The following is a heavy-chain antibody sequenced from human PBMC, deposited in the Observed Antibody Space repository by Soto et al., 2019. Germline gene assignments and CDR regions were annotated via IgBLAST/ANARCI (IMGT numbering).Heavy chain of an antibody. V-gene: IGHV3-23*01. J-gene: IGHJ5*02. CDR2: ISGSGGST. CDR3: SKPPSYYYDSSGYYECNQPTYNWFDP. D-gene: IGHD3-22*01. Sequence: EVQLLESGGGLVQPGGSLRLSCAASGFTFSSYAMSWVRQAPGKGLEWVSAISGSGGSTYYADSVKGRFTTSRDNSKNTLYLQMNSLRAEDTAVYYCSKPPSYYYDSSGYYECNQPTYNWFDPWGQGTLVTVSS. CDR1: GFTFSSYA.